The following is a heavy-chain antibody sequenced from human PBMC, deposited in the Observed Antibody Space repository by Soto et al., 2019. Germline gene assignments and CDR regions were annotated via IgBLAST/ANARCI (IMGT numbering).Heavy chain of an antibody. CDR1: GFPFNKYA. CDR3: AKTPGVITLITSSDH. Sequence: GGSLRLYCVASGFPFNKYALAWVRQAPGKGLEWVSAISGSGDSTYDADSVKGRFTISRDNYNTTLYLQMNSLRAEDTAVYYCAKTPGVITLITSSDHGGQGTPVTVSS. J-gene: IGHJ4*02. CDR2: ISGSGDST. V-gene: IGHV3-23*01. D-gene: IGHD3-16*01.